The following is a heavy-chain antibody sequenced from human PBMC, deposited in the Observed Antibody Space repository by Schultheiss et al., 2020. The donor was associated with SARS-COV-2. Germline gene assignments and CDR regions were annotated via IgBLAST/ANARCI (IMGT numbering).Heavy chain of an antibody. V-gene: IGHV3-9*01. D-gene: IGHD3-22*01. Sequence: GGSLRLSCAASGFTFSSYSMNWVRQAPGKGLEWVSGISWNSGSIGYADSVKGRFTISRDNSKNSLYLQMNSLRTEDTALYYCAKAASSGYYLADWGQGTLVTVSS. CDR3: AKAASSGYYLAD. J-gene: IGHJ4*02. CDR1: GFTFSSYS. CDR2: ISWNSGSI.